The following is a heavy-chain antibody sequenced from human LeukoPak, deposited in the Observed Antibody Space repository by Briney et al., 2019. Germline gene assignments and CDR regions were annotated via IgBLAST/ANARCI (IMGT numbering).Heavy chain of an antibody. Sequence: PSETLSLTCTVSGGSISSYYWSWIRQPPGKGLEWIGYIYYSGSTYYNPSLKSRVTISVDTSKNQFSLKLTSVTAADTAVYYCALYCSGGSCYSMGGAFDIWGQGTVVTVSS. V-gene: IGHV4-59*08. D-gene: IGHD2-15*01. CDR3: ALYCSGGSCYSMGGAFDI. CDR2: IYYSGST. J-gene: IGHJ3*02. CDR1: GGSISSYY.